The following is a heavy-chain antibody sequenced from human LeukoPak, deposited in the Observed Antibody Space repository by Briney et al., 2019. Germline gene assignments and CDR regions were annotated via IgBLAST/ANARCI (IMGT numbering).Heavy chain of an antibody. CDR1: GVTFNSYA. D-gene: IGHD3-16*01. CDR3: AAYLLVCCWTGYSDY. CDR2: ISFRGGST. V-gene: IGHV3-23*01. Sequence: GGSLRLSCAASGVTFNSYAMSWVRQAPGKGLEWVSAISFRGGSTYNADSLKGGFTISRDNSKNTLYLLMYVMRAETTAVYYCAAYLLVCCWTGYSDYWGQGALVTVSS. J-gene: IGHJ4*02.